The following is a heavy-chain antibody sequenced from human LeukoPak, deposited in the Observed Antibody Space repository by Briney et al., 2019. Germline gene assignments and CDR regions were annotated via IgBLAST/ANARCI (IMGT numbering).Heavy chain of an antibody. Sequence: ASVTVSFTSSGYTFTTYGISWVRQAPGQGLEWMGWISVYNGKTNYAQKLQGRVTMTTDTSTSTAYMELRSLRSDDTAVYYCARVDIVVVTAIRTLDYWGQGTLVTVSS. J-gene: IGHJ4*02. D-gene: IGHD2-21*02. CDR3: ARVDIVVVTAIRTLDY. CDR1: GYTFTTYG. V-gene: IGHV1-18*01. CDR2: ISVYNGKT.